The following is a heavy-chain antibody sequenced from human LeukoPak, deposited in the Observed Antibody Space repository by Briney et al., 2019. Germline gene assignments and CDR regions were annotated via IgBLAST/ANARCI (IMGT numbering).Heavy chain of an antibody. J-gene: IGHJ5*02. CDR2: INPNSGGT. V-gene: IGHV1-2*02. CDR3: ARVNSGHHNWFDP. CDR1: GYTFTGYY. D-gene: IGHD2-15*01. Sequence: GASVKVSCKSSGYTFTGYYMHWVRQAPGQGLEWMGWINPNSGGTNYAQKFQGRVTMTRDTSISTAYMELSRLRSDDTAVYYCARVNSGHHNWFDPWGQGTLVTVSS.